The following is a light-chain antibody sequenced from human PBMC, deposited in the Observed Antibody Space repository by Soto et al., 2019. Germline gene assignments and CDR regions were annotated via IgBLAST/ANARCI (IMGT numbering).Light chain of an antibody. CDR2: EVR. CDR1: CTEIGGYDY. Sequence: QSALTQPASVSGSPGPAITHNCTRTCTEIGGYDYVSWYQQRPGKAPKLMIYEVRYRPSGVSNRFSGSKSGNTASLTISGLQAEDEADYYCCSYTRTSNHYFFGSGTKVTVL. J-gene: IGLJ1*01. V-gene: IGLV2-14*01. CDR3: CSYTRTSNHYF.